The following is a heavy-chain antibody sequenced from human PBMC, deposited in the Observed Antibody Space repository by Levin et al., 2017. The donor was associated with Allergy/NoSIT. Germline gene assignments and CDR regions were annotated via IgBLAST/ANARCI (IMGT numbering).Heavy chain of an antibody. CDR1: GYSLSSGHY. J-gene: IGHJ6*02. CDR3: ARDYFSEGYGMDV. Sequence: SETLSLTCVVSGYSLSSGHYWGWIRQPPAGKGLEWIGSIYHSGSTYFNPSLKSRVTISLDTSKNQFSLKVSSVTAADTAVYYCARDYFSEGYGMDVWGQGTTVTVSS. V-gene: IGHV4-38-2*02. CDR2: IYHSGST. D-gene: IGHD2-15*01.